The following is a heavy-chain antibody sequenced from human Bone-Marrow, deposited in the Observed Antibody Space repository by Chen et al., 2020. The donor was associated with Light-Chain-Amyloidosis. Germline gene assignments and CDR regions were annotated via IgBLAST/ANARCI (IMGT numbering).Heavy chain of an antibody. Sequence: EVQLVESGGGVVRPGGSLRLSCAASGFTFSSYAMSWVRQAPGKGLEWVSAISGSGGSTYYADSVKGRFTISRDNSKNTLYLQMNSLRAEDTAIYYCAKAIVSPGLGRQKRGYHFDSWGQGTLVTVSS. CDR3: AKAIVSPGLGRQKRGYHFDS. V-gene: IGHV3-23*04. CDR2: ISGSGGST. CDR1: GFTFSSYA. D-gene: IGHD1-26*01. J-gene: IGHJ4*02.